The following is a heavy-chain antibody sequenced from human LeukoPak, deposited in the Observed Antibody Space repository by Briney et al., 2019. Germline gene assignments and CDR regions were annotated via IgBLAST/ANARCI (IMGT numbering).Heavy chain of an antibody. D-gene: IGHD2-15*01. CDR1: GFTVSSYS. CDR3: ARELGVAARAYAFDI. J-gene: IGHJ3*02. CDR2: ISSSSSYI. V-gene: IGHV3-21*01. Sequence: PGGSLRLSCAASGFTVSSYSMNWVRQAPGKGLEWVSSISSSSSYIYYADSVKGRFTISRDNAKNSLYLQMNSLRAEDTAVYYCARELGVAARAYAFDIWGQGTLVTVSS.